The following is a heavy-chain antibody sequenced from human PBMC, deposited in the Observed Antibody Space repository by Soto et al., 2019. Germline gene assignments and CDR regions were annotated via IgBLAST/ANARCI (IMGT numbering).Heavy chain of an antibody. CDR3: AKDQGFGNLGAEYFHH. V-gene: IGHV3-23*01. D-gene: IGHD3-10*01. CDR1: GFTFTTYA. CDR2: ISGSGLST. Sequence: SLRLACAASGFTFTTYAMNWVRQAPGKGLEWVSLISGSGLSTYYADSVKGRFTISRDNSKNTLYLQMNDLRAEDTAVYYCAKDQGFGNLGAEYFHHWGQGSLVTVSS. J-gene: IGHJ1*01.